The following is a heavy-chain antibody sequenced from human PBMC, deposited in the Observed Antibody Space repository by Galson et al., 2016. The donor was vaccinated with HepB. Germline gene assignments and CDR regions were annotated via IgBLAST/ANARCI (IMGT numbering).Heavy chain of an antibody. CDR2: ISDNTAGT. CDR1: GFFFSNFV. CDR3: AKRMSYSYYYAMDI. D-gene: IGHD2-15*01. J-gene: IGHJ6*02. V-gene: IGHV3-23*01. Sequence: SLRLSCAASGFFFSNFVMTWVRQAPGKGLEWVSDISDNTAGTKYAGSVKGRFTISRDNSKNTVYLQMNSLRGEDTALYYCAKRMSYSYYYAMDIWGQGTTVTVSS.